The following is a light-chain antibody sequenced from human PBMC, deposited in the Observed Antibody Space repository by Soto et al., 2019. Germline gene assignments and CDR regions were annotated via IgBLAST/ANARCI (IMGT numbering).Light chain of an antibody. CDR3: QQYNTYSWA. CDR1: QSFGSW. J-gene: IGKJ1*01. V-gene: IGKV1-5*01. Sequence: DIQMTQSPSTMSASVGDRVTITCRASQSFGSWLAWYQQKSGRAPKLLIYDASTLESGVPSRFSGSGSGTEFTLTISGLQPDDFATYYCQQYNTYSWAFGPGTKVEVK. CDR2: DAS.